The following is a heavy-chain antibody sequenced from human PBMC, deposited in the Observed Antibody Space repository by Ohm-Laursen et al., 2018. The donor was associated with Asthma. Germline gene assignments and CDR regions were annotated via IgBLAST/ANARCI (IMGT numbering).Heavy chain of an antibody. CDR3: AKAYGEAFDI. D-gene: IGHD4-17*01. J-gene: IGHJ3*02. V-gene: IGHV3-30*18. CDR2: ISYDGSNK. Sequence: SLRLSCAASGFTFSSYGMHWVRQAPGKGLEWVAVISYDGSNKYYADSVKGRFTISRDNSKNTLYLQMNSLRAEDTAVYYCAKAYGEAFDIWGQGTMVTFSS. CDR1: GFTFSSYG.